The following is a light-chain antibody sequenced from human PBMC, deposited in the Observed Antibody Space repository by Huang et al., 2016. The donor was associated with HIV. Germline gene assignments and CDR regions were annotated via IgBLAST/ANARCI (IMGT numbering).Light chain of an antibody. V-gene: IGKV3-15*01. J-gene: IGKJ4*01. Sequence: EIVMTQSPATLSVSPGERATLSCRASQNIGGSLAWYQKKPGQAPRLLIYEAATRATGSPASFSGSESGTDFTLTISSLQSEDFAVYYCQQYNDWSAVTFGGGTKVEI. CDR1: QNIGGS. CDR3: QQYNDWSAVT. CDR2: EAA.